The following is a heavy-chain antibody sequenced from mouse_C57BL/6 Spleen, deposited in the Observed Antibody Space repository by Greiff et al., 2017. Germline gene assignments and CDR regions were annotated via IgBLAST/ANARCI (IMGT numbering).Heavy chain of an antibody. CDR3: ASWDYYAKDY. Sequence: QVQLQQPGAELVKPGASVKLSCKASGYTFTSYWMHWVKQRPGQGLVWIGMIHPNSGSTNYNEKFKSKATLTVDKSSSTAYMQLSSLTSEDSAVYYCASWDYYAKDYWGQGTSVTVSS. CDR2: IHPNSGST. CDR1: GYTFTSYW. V-gene: IGHV1-64*01. D-gene: IGHD4-1*01. J-gene: IGHJ4*01.